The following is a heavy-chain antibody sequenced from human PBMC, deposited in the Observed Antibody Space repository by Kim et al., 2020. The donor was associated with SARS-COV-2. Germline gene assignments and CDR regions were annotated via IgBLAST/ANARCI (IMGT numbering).Heavy chain of an antibody. CDR3: ARDWGRGYSYGYGGYYGMDV. D-gene: IGHD5-18*01. J-gene: IGHJ6*02. CDR1: GFTFSDYY. CDR2: ISSSGSTI. Sequence: GGSLRLSCAASGFTFSDYYMSWIRQAPGKGLEWVSYISSSGSTIYYADSVKGRFTISRDNAKNSLYLQMNSLRAEDTAVYYCARDWGRGYSYGYGGYYGMDVWGQGTTVTVSS. V-gene: IGHV3-11*04.